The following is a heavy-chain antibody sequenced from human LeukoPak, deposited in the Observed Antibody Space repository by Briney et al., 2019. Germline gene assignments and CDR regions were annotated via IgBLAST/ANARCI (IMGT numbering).Heavy chain of an antibody. D-gene: IGHD3-22*01. Sequence: SETLSLTCAVYGGSFSGYYWSWIRQPPGKGLEWIGEINHSGSTNYNPSLKSRVTISVDTSKNQSSLKLSSVTAADTAVYYCAGTYYYDSSGYCYRAWYFDLWGRGTLVTVSS. J-gene: IGHJ2*01. CDR1: GGSFSGYY. CDR3: AGTYYYDSSGYCYRAWYFDL. V-gene: IGHV4-34*01. CDR2: INHSGST.